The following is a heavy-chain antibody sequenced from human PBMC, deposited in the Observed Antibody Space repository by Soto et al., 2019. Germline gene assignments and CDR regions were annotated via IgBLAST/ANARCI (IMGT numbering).Heavy chain of an antibody. CDR2: MWYDGSTQ. V-gene: IGHV3-33*01. CDR3: ARDLSRSGSFLRNDAFNI. D-gene: IGHD3-3*01. Sequence: QVQVVESGGGVVQPGRSLRLSCAASGLTFRTSGMHWVRQAPGKGPEWVAVMWYDGSTQYYADSVKGRFTISRDSSKNTLYLQMNSLRAEDTAVYYCARDLSRSGSFLRNDAFNIWGQGTMVTVSS. CDR1: GLTFRTSG. J-gene: IGHJ3*02.